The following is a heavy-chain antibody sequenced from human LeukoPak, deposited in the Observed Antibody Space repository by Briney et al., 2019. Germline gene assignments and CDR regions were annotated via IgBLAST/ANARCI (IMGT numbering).Heavy chain of an antibody. CDR2: INPSGGST. CDR3: ARDLAPLAAAGTSSFDY. V-gene: IGHV1-46*01. D-gene: IGHD6-13*01. Sequence: ASVKVSCKASGYTFTSYGISWVRQAPGQGLEWMGIINPSGGSTSYAQKFQGRVTMTRDTSTSTVYMELSSLRSEDTAVYYCARDLAPLAAAGTSSFDYWGQGTLVTVSS. J-gene: IGHJ4*02. CDR1: GYTFTSYG.